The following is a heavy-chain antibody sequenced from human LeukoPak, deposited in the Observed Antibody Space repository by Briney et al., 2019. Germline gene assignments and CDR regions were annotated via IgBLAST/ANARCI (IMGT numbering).Heavy chain of an antibody. D-gene: IGHD5-18*01. V-gene: IGHV1-18*01. CDR3: ARSPTTMVPYFDY. CDR2: ISAYSGNT. J-gene: IGHJ4*02. Sequence: ASVKVSCKASGYTFTNYVISWVRQAPGQGLEWMGWISAYSGNTDYPQNPQGRVTMTTDTSTSTAYMDLRSLRSDDTAVYYCARSPTTMVPYFDYWGQGTLVTVSS. CDR1: GYTFTNYV.